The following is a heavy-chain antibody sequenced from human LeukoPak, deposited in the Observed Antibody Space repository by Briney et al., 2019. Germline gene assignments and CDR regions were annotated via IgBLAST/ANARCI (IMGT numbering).Heavy chain of an antibody. Sequence: PSETLSLTCGVSSGSLSGYYWRWIRQPPGGGLEWLGEITHSGSPNYNPSLKSRVTLSGDTSKKQFSLNLKSVTAADTGVYYCARGVDLWGRGTPVTVSS. CDR2: ITHSGSP. V-gene: IGHV4-34*01. CDR3: ARGVDL. J-gene: IGHJ2*01. CDR1: SGSLSGYY.